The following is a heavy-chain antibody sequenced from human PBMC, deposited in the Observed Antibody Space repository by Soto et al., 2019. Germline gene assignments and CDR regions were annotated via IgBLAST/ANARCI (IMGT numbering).Heavy chain of an antibody. Sequence: SVKVSCKASGGTFSSYAISWVRQAPGQGLEWMGGIIPIFGTANYAQKFQGRVTITADKSTSTAYMELSSLRSEDTAVYYCATPLLWFGELLPNSYYYGMDVWGQGTTVTVSS. D-gene: IGHD3-10*01. CDR3: ATPLLWFGELLPNSYYYGMDV. J-gene: IGHJ6*02. V-gene: IGHV1-69*06. CDR2: IIPIFGTA. CDR1: GGTFSSYA.